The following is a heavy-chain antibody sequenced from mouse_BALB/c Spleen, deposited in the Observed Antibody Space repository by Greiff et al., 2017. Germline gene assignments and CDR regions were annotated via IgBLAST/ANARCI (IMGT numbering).Heavy chain of an antibody. CDR3: ARGFITTVPYYFDY. CDR2: ISSGSSTI. V-gene: IGHV5-17*02. Sequence: EVQGVESGGGLVQPGGSRKLSCAASGFTFSSFGMHWVRQAPEKGLEWVAYISSGSSTIYYADTVKGRFTISRDNPKNTLFLQMTSLRSEDTAMYYCARGFITTVPYYFDYWGQGTTLTVSS. CDR1: GFTFSSFG. D-gene: IGHD1-1*01. J-gene: IGHJ2*01.